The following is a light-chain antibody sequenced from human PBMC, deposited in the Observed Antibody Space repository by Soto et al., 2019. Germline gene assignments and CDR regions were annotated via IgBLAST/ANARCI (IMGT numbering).Light chain of an antibody. CDR3: GTWDSGLSAV. J-gene: IGLJ2*01. CDR2: DNN. Sequence: QSVLTQPPSVSAAPGQKVTISCSGSSSNIGNNYVSWYQHLPGTAPKLLIYDNNKRSSGIPDRFSGSQSGTSATLDITGLQTGDEADYYCGTWDSGLSAVFGGGTKLTVL. CDR1: SSNIGNNY. V-gene: IGLV1-51*01.